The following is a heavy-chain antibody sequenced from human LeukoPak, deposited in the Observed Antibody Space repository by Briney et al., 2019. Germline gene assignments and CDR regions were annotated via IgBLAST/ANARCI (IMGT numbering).Heavy chain of an antibody. Sequence: SETLSLTCSVSGGSIGTNYWSWIRPVPGKGLEWIGYSSYSGSSNYNPSLKSRVTISVDTSKTQFSLYLNSVTAADTAVYYCARSDTHHIHSSSWHFDYWGQGTLVTVSS. D-gene: IGHD6-13*01. V-gene: IGHV4-59*01. CDR3: ARSDTHHIHSSSWHFDY. CDR1: GGSIGTNY. CDR2: SSYSGSS. J-gene: IGHJ4*02.